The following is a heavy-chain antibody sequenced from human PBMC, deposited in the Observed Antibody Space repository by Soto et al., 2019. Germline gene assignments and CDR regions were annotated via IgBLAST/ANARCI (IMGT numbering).Heavy chain of an antibody. D-gene: IGHD3-16*01. Sequence: ASVKVSCKPSGYPFTDLYIHWVRQAPGLGLEWMGWIDPRSGASRKTQRFQGRFTMTRDTSTNTVYMELSSLRSDDTAVYFCARDNYDPLDYWGQGTLVTVSS. V-gene: IGHV1-2*02. CDR2: IDPRSGAS. J-gene: IGHJ4*02. CDR1: GYPFTDLY. CDR3: ARDNYDPLDY.